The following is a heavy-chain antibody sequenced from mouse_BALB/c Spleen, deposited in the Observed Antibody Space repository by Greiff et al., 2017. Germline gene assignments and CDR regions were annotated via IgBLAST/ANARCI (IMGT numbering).Heavy chain of an antibody. V-gene: IGHV5-4*02. J-gene: IGHJ2*01. Sequence: EVKVVESGGGLVKPGGSLKLSCAASGFTFSDYYMYWVRQTPEKRLEWVATISDGGSYTYYPDSVKGRFTISRDNAKNNLYLQMSSLKSEDTAMNYCARGSSSFDYWGQGTTLTVSS. D-gene: IGHD1-1*01. CDR1: GFTFSDYY. CDR2: ISDGGSYT. CDR3: ARGSSSFDY.